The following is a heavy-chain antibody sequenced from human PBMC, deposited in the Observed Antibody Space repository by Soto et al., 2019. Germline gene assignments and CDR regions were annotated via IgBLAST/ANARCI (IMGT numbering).Heavy chain of an antibody. CDR3: ARVPLGSGLDY. J-gene: IGHJ4*02. CDR2: INHSGST. CDR1: GGSFSGYY. V-gene: IGHV4-34*01. Sequence: QVQLQQWGAGLLKPSETLSLTCAVYGGSFSGYYWSWIRQPPGKGLEWIGEINHSGSTNYNPSLKSRVTISVDTSKTQFSLKLSSVTAADTAVYYCARVPLGSGLDYWGQGTLVTVSS. D-gene: IGHD3-10*01.